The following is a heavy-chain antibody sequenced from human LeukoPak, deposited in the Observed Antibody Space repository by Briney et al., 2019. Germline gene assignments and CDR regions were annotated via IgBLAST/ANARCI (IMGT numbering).Heavy chain of an antibody. V-gene: IGHV6-1*01. CDR2: AYYRCKWYK. D-gene: IGHD2-21*01. Sequence: SQTLSLTCAISGYSVSSNSTAWNWVRQSPSRGLEWLARAYYRCKWYKDYAASVKSRISIDPDTSKNQFSLQLISVTPEDTAVYYCARQGGLGWLTLDYWGQGTLVTVSS. CDR3: ARQGGLGWLTLDY. J-gene: IGHJ4*02. CDR1: GYSVSSNSTA.